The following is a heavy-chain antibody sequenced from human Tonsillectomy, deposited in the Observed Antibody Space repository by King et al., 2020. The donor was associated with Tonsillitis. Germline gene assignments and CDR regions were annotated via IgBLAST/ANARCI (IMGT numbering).Heavy chain of an antibody. CDR2: ISFDGNTR. CDR3: ARGGRDWYDGWDS. Sequence: VQLVESGGGVVQPGRSLRLSCTTSGFNFRTYGMNWVRQAPGTGPEWVSAISFDGNTRHYADSVKGRFTISKDEPRKKVYLQMNFVRPEDTAVYYCARGGRDWYDGWDSWGQGTLVSVSS. J-gene: IGHJ4*02. D-gene: IGHD6-19*01. CDR1: GFNFRTYG. V-gene: IGHV3-30*03.